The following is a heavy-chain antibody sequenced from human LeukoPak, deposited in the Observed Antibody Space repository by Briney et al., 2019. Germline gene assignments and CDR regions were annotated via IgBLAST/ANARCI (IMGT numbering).Heavy chain of an antibody. CDR2: IYYSGST. D-gene: IGHD3-22*01. CDR1: GGSISSGGYY. J-gene: IGHJ3*02. CDR3: ASAVTQYYYDGSQSRPPLDAFDI. V-gene: IGHV4-31*03. Sequence: PSETLSLTCTVSGGSISSGGYYWSWTRQHPGKGLEWIGYIYYSGSTYYNPSLKSRVTISVDTSKNQFSLKLSSVTAADTAVYYCASAVTQYYYDGSQSRPPLDAFDIWGQGTMVTVSS.